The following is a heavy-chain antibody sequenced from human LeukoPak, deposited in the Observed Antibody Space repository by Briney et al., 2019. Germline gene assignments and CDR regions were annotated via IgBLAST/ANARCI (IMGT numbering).Heavy chain of an antibody. D-gene: IGHD4-17*01. V-gene: IGHV1-8*02. CDR3: ARGNTRGVESLTTVTSY. CDR2: MNPNSGNT. CDR1: GYTFTGYY. Sequence: GASVKVSCKASGYTFTGYYMHWVRQAPGQGLEWMGWMNPNSGNTGYAQKFQGRVTMTRNTSISTAYMELSSLRSEDTAVYYCARGNTRGVESLTTVTSYWGQGTLVTVSS. J-gene: IGHJ4*02.